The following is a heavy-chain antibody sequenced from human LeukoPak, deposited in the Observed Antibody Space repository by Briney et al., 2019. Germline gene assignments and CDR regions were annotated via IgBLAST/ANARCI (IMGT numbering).Heavy chain of an antibody. Sequence: SETLSLTCSVSGDSINTYYWSWIRQPPGKGLEWIGYIYYSGSTNYNPSLKSRVTIAVDTSKNQFSLKLSSVTAADTAVYYCAVARAATRFDYWGQGTPVTVSS. CDR1: GDSINTYY. CDR3: AVARAATRFDY. CDR2: IYYSGST. D-gene: IGHD2-15*01. J-gene: IGHJ4*02. V-gene: IGHV4-59*01.